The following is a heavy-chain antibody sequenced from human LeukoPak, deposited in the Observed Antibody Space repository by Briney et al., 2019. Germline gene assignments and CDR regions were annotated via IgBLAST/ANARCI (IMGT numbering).Heavy chain of an antibody. CDR2: ISSMSSYI. CDR3: ARDVCSSTSCYAFGY. Sequence: GGSLRLSCASSGFTFSSYGRNWFRQAPGKGLNGCSSISSMSSYIYYADSVKGRFTISRDNAKNSLYLQMNSLRAEDTAVYYCARDVCSSTSCYAFGYWGQGTLVTVSS. J-gene: IGHJ4*02. V-gene: IGHV3-21*01. CDR1: GFTFSSYG. D-gene: IGHD2-2*01.